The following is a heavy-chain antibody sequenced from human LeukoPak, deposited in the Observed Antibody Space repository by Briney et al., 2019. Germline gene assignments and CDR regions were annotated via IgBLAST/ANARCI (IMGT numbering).Heavy chain of an antibody. CDR2: IYYSGST. CDR3: ARTPAYCGGDCYSGEIDACDI. CDR1: GGSISSSSYY. D-gene: IGHD2-21*02. J-gene: IGHJ3*02. V-gene: IGHV4-39*07. Sequence: SETLSLTCTVSGGSISSSSYYWGWIRQPPGKGLEWIGSIYYSGSTYYNPSLKSRVTISVDTSKNQFSLKLSSVTAADTAVYYCARTPAYCGGDCYSGEIDACDIWGQGTMVTVSS.